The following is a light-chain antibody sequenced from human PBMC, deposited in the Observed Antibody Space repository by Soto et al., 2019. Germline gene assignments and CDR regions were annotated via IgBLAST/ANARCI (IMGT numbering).Light chain of an antibody. CDR3: QQYNNWPPGVT. J-gene: IGKJ3*01. V-gene: IGKV3D-15*01. CDR2: GAS. CDR1: QSVSSN. Sequence: EIVMTQSPATLSVSPGERATLSCRASQSVSSNLAWYQQKPGQAPRLLIYGASTRANGIPARFSGSGSGTEFTLTISSLQTEEFAVYYCQQYNNWPPGVTFGPGNKVDIK.